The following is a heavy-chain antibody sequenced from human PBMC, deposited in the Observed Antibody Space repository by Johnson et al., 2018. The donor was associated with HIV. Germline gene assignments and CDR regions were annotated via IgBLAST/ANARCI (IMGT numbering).Heavy chain of an antibody. J-gene: IGHJ3*02. Sequence: VQLVESGGGVVQPGGSLRLSCAASGFTFSSYGMHWVRQAPGKGLEWVYYISGSGSTIYYADSVTGRFTISRDNAKNSLYLQVNSLRGEDTAVYYWARDTSTASGSYYGAFDIWGQGTVVTVSS. CDR1: GFTFSSYG. V-gene: IGHV3-48*04. CDR3: ARDTSTASGSYYGAFDI. D-gene: IGHD3-10*01. CDR2: ISGSGSTI.